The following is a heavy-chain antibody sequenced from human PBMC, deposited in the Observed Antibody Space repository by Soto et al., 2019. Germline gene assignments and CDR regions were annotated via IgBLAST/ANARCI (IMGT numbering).Heavy chain of an antibody. CDR2: INSDGSVS. CDR3: ARGDCVGGTCYSLAASFYYYMDV. CDR1: GFTFSNYW. Sequence: EVQLVESGGGLVQPGGSLRLSCAASGFTFSNYWMYWVRQAPGKGLEWVSRINSDGSVSSYADSVKGRLTISRDNVKNTLYLQMDSLSAEDTAVYYCARGDCVGGTCYSLAASFYYYMDVWGKGTTVTVFS. V-gene: IGHV3-74*02. J-gene: IGHJ6*03. D-gene: IGHD2-15*01.